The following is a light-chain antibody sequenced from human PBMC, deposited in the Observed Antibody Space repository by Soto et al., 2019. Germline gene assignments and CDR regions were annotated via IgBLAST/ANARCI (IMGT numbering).Light chain of an antibody. V-gene: IGKV3-20*01. CDR1: QSVSSIY. Sequence: EIVLTQSPVTLSLSPGERATLSCRASQSVSSIYLGWYQQKPGQAPRLLIYGASSRATGIPDRFSGSGSGTDFTLTISRLEPEDFAVYYCQQYGDSTGWTFGQGTKVDIK. J-gene: IGKJ1*01. CDR3: QQYGDSTGWT. CDR2: GAS.